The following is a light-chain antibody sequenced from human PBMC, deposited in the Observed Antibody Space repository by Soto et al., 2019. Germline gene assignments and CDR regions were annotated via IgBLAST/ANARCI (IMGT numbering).Light chain of an antibody. CDR3: QQYNSYPWT. V-gene: IGKV1-5*01. CDR2: DAS. J-gene: IGKJ1*01. Sequence: DIQMTQSPSTLSASVGDRVTLTCRASQSVRNWLAWYQQKPGRAPKLLIYDASSLESGVPSRFSGSGSGTEFTLTISSLQPDDFATYYCQQYNSYPWTFGQGTKVDIK. CDR1: QSVRNW.